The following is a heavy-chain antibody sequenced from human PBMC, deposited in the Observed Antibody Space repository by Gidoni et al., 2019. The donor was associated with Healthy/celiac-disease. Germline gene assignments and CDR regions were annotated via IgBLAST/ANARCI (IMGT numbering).Heavy chain of an antibody. V-gene: IGHV3-30*04. D-gene: IGHD3-10*01. CDR2: ISYDGSNK. CDR1: GFTFSSYA. CDR3: ARDPMVQGLVGYFEY. J-gene: IGHJ4*02. Sequence: QVQLVESGGGVVQPGRSLRLSCAASGFTFSSYAMHWVRQAPGKGLEWLAVISYDGSNKYYADSVKGRFTISRDNSKNTLYLQMNSLRAEDTAVYYCARDPMVQGLVGYFEYWGQGTLVTVSS.